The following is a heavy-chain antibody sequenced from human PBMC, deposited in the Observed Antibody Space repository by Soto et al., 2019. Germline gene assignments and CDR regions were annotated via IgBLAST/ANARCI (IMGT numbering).Heavy chain of an antibody. V-gene: IGHV1-18*01. J-gene: IGHJ4*02. CDR3: ARAPPIVVVVAATFDY. D-gene: IGHD2-15*01. Sequence: ASVKVSCKASGYTFTSYGISWVRQAPGQGLEWMGWISAYNGNTNYAQKLQGRVTMTTDTSTSTAYMELRSLRSDDTAVYYCARAPPIVVVVAATFDYWGQGTLVTVSS. CDR1: GYTFTSYG. CDR2: ISAYNGNT.